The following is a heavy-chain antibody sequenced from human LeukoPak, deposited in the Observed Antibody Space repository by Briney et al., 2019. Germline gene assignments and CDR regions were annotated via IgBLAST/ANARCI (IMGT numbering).Heavy chain of an antibody. Sequence: GGSLRLSCAASGFTVSSDYMSWVRQAPGKGLEWVSVIYSGGSTYYADSVKGRFTISRDNSKNTLYLQMNSLRAEDTAVYYCAGCGGDCYTNWYFDLWGRGTLVTVSS. J-gene: IGHJ2*01. D-gene: IGHD2-21*02. CDR3: AGCGGDCYTNWYFDL. CDR2: IYSGGST. CDR1: GFTVSSDY. V-gene: IGHV3-53*01.